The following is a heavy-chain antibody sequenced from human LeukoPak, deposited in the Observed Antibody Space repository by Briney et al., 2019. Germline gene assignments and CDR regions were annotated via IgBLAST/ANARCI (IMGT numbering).Heavy chain of an antibody. V-gene: IGHV1-2*02. CDR2: INPNSGGT. D-gene: IGHD3-22*01. J-gene: IGHJ4*02. Sequence: ASVKVSCKASGYTFTGYYMHWVRPAPGQGLEWMGWINPNSGGTNYAQKFQGRVTMTRDTSISTAYMELSRLRSDDTAVYYCASAGHCYDSSGYFDFDYWGQGTLVTVSS. CDR1: GYTFTGYY. CDR3: ASAGHCYDSSGYFDFDY.